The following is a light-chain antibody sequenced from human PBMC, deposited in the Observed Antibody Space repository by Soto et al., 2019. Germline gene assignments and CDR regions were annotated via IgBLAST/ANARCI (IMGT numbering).Light chain of an antibody. CDR1: SSNIENNY. J-gene: IGLJ2*01. CDR3: GSWDTSLRAVV. CDR2: SND. Sequence: QSVLTQPPSVSAAPGQRVTISCSGGSSNIENNYVSWYQHLPGTAPKLLIYSNDERPSGIPDRFSGAKSGTSATLNITGLRPGDEADYYCGSWDTSLRAVVFGGGTKLTVL. V-gene: IGLV1-51*01.